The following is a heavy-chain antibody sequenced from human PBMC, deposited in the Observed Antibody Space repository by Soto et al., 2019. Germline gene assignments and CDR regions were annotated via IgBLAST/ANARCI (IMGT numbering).Heavy chain of an antibody. Sequence: QVQLVQSGDEVKNPGASVKVSSKPSGYTFTDYHIHWVRQAPGQGLEFMGWINANNGGAGSAQQFQGRLTVTRDTSISTVYMELSNLRSDDTAVYFCAREGGSDSLAPNNNWFDTWGHGTRVTVSS. D-gene: IGHD6-25*01. J-gene: IGHJ5*01. V-gene: IGHV1-2*02. CDR2: INANNGGA. CDR3: AREGGSDSLAPNNNWFDT. CDR1: GYTFTDYH.